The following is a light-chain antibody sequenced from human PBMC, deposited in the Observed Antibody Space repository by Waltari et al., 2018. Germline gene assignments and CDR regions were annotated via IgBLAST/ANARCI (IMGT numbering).Light chain of an antibody. J-gene: IGKJ2*01. Sequence: DVVMTQSPLSLPVTLGQPASISCRSSQSLLHSDGNTYLSWFQQRPDQSPRRLIYKVSNRDSGVPDRFSGSGSGTDFTLKISRVEAEDLGVYYCMQGTHWPRYTFGQGTKLDIK. V-gene: IGKV2-30*02. CDR3: MQGTHWPRYT. CDR1: QSLLHSDGNTY. CDR2: KVS.